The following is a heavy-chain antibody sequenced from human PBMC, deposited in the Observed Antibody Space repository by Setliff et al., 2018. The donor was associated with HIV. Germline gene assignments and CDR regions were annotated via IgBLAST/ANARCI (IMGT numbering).Heavy chain of an antibody. V-gene: IGHV4-61*02. D-gene: IGHD6-6*01. Sequence: SETLSLTCTVSGGSIGSGSFYWSWIRQPAGKGLEWIGRLYTRGSANYNPSLGSRVTMSIDTSKNQFSLQMTSVTAADTAVYYCARKEVIGPRRLYYYLDLWGRGTLVTVSS. CDR1: GGSIGSGSFY. CDR3: ARKEVIGPRRLYYYLDL. J-gene: IGHJ2*01. CDR2: LYTRGSA.